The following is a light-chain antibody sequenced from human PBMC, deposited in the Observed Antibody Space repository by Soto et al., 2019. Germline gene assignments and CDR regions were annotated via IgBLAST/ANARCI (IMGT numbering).Light chain of an antibody. CDR2: DVS. CDR1: SIDVGNYNL. CDR3: CSYAGDSYV. J-gene: IGLJ1*01. V-gene: IGLV2-23*02. Sequence: SSLTQPASLSGAPGQSITISLPGNSIDVGNYNLVSWYQQHPGKAPKLMIYDVSKRPSGVSNRFSGSKSGNTASLTISGLQADDEADYYCCSYAGDSYVFGTGTKVTVL.